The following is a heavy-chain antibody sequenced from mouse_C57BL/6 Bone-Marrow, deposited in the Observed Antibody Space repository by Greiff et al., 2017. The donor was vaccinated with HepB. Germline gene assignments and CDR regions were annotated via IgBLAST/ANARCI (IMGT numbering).Heavy chain of an antibody. CDR1: EYEFPSHD. V-gene: IGHV5-2*03. D-gene: IGHD3-2*02. CDR3: ARRQLRIRSFAY. CDR2: INSDGGST. Sequence: EVNLVESGGGLVQPGESLKLSCESNEYEFPSHDMSWVRQTPEKRLELVAAINSDGGSTYYPDTMVRRFIISRDNTKKTLYLQMSSLRSEDTALYYCARRQLRIRSFAYWGQGTLVTVSA. J-gene: IGHJ3*01.